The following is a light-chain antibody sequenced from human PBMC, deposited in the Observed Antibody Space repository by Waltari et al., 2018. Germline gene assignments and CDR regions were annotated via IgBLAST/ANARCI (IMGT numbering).Light chain of an antibody. CDR3: QHYNNRPPYS. Sequence: EIELTQSPATLSASPGERVTLSCRASQGNSNNLVWYQHKPGQSPRLLIYGASARATGVPERFSGSGYRTEFTLTIISLQSEDFAVYYCQHYNNRPPYSFGQGTKLDIK. J-gene: IGKJ2*03. V-gene: IGKV3-15*01. CDR1: QGNSNN. CDR2: GAS.